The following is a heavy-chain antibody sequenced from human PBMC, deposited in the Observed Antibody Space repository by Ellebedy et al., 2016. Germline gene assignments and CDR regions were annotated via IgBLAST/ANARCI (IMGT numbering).Heavy chain of an antibody. V-gene: IGHV4-39*01. CDR3: ARQSTDGPYTKIYYFFMDV. D-gene: IGHD3-16*01. Sequence: SETLSLTXTVSGASLTGGAYYWGWIRQPPGKGLEWIGSIYYSGSTYYTRDTYYSPSLRSRVTISVDTSKNQFSLRLNSVTAEDTAIYYCARQSTDGPYTKIYYFFMDVWGKGTLVTASS. CDR1: GASLTGGAYY. J-gene: IGHJ6*03. CDR2: IYYSGST.